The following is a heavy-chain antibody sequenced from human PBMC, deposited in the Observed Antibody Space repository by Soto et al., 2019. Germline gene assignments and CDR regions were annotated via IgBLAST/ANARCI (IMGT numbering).Heavy chain of an antibody. Sequence: QVQLVQSGAEVKKPGSSVKVSCKASGGTFSSYAISWVRQAPGQGLEWMGGIIPSFGTANYAQKFQGRVTITADESTSTAYMELSSLRSEDTAVYYCARGSRTQSLYYDYGMDVWGQGTTVTVSS. V-gene: IGHV1-69*01. CDR2: IIPSFGTA. J-gene: IGHJ6*02. CDR1: GGTFSSYA. CDR3: ARGSRTQSLYYDYGMDV.